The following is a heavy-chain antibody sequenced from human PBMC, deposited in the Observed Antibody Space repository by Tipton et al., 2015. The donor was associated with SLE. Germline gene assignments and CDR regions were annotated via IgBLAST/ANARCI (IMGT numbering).Heavy chain of an antibody. D-gene: IGHD1-26*01. CDR1: GGTISTNY. Sequence: TLSLTCSVSGGTISTNYWIWIRQPPGKGLEWIGYISDGGGTNYNPSLKSRVTISLDPAKNKFSLKLTSVTAADAAVYHCAMGELTWRGAVIGADVWGQGTMVNVSS. V-gene: IGHV4-59*08. CDR3: AMGELTWRGAVIGADV. CDR2: ISDGGGT. J-gene: IGHJ6*02.